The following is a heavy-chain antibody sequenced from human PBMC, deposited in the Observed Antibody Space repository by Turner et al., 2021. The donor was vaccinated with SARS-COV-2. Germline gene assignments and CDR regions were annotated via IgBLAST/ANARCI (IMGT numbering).Heavy chain of an antibody. V-gene: IGHV3-33*01. Sequence: QVQLVESGGGVVQPGRSLRLSCAASAFTFSSYGMHWVRQAPGKGLEWVAVIWYDGSNKYYADSVKGRFTISRDNSKNTLYLQMNSLRAEDTAVYNCAMGGYCSSTSCYTDYYYYGMDVWGQGTTVTVSS. CDR3: AMGGYCSSTSCYTDYYYYGMDV. CDR1: AFTFSSYG. CDR2: IWYDGSNK. J-gene: IGHJ6*02. D-gene: IGHD2-2*02.